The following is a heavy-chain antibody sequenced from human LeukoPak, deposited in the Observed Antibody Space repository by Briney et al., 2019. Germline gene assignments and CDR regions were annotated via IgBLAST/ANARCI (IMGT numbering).Heavy chain of an antibody. V-gene: IGHV4-30-2*01. CDR2: FYFTAST. CDR3: QAGGGSDAFDI. J-gene: IGHJ3*02. CDR1: GGSISSDDHS. D-gene: IGHD1-14*01. Sequence: SETLSLTCTVSGGSISSDDHSWSWIRQPPGKGLEWIGHFYFTASTYYNPSLKTRVVISVDTSKNQFSLKLSSVTAADTAVYYCQAGGGSDAFDIWGQGTMVTVSS.